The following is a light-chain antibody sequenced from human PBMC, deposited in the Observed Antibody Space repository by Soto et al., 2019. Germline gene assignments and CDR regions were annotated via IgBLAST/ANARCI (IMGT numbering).Light chain of an antibody. CDR1: QSISSW. Sequence: DIQMTQSPSTLSASVGDRVTITCRASQSISSWVAWYQQKPGKAPKLLIYDASSLESGVPSWFSGSGSGTEFTLTISSLQPDDFATYYCQQYNSYPYTFGQGTKLESK. CDR3: QQYNSYPYT. J-gene: IGKJ2*01. V-gene: IGKV1-5*01. CDR2: DAS.